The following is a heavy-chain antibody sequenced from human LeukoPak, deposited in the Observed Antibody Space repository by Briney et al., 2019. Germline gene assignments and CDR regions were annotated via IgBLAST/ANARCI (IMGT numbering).Heavy chain of an antibody. CDR1: GGSISSYY. D-gene: IGHD3-3*01. J-gene: IGHJ6*03. CDR3: ASTVGYDFWSGYYYYYYMDV. V-gene: IGHV4-59*12. CDR2: IYYSGST. Sequence: PSETLSITCTVSGGSISSYYRSWIRQPPRKGLESIGEIYYSGSTNNNPALKSRVTISVDTSKNQFSLKLSSVTAADTAVYYCASTVGYDFWSGYYYYYYMDVWGKGTTVTVSS.